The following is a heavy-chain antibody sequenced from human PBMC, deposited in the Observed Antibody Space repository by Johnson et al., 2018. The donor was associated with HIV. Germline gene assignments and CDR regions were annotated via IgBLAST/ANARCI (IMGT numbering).Heavy chain of an antibody. CDR3: AKVGATVIMPRGEAFDI. CDR2: ISYDGSNK. Sequence: QVQLVESGGGLVQPGGSLRLSCAASGFTFSSYWLSWVRQAPGKGLEWVAVISYDGSNKYYADSVKGRFTISRDNSKNTLYLQMNSLRAEDTAVYYCAKVGATVIMPRGEAFDIWGQGTMVTVSS. CDR1: GFTFSSYW. J-gene: IGHJ3*02. V-gene: IGHV3-30*18. D-gene: IGHD4-23*01.